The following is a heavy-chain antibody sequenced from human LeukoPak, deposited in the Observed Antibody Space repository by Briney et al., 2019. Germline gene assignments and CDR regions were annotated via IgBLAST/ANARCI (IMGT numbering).Heavy chain of an antibody. D-gene: IGHD6-19*01. CDR3: ASKTPSRGSGWNQRAYYYGMDV. Sequence: SETLSLTCAVYGGSFSGYYWSWILQPPGKGLEWIGEINHSGSTNYNPSLKSRVTISVDTSKNQFSLKLSSVTAADTAVYYCASKTPSRGSGWNQRAYYYGMDVWGQGTTVTVSS. J-gene: IGHJ6*02. CDR1: GGSFSGYY. CDR2: INHSGST. V-gene: IGHV4-34*01.